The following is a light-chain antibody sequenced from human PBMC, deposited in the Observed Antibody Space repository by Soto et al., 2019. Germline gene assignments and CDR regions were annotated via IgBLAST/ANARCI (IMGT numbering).Light chain of an antibody. CDR1: QDVSSR. CDR2: AAS. J-gene: IGKJ3*01. Sequence: DIHMTQSPSSVSASVGDRVTITCRASQDVSSRLAWYQQKPGKAPRLLIYAASNLHSGVPFRFSGSGSGTDFTLTLSSLQRENFATYYCQQGNSFPPTFGPGTKVEIK. V-gene: IGKV1D-12*01. CDR3: QQGNSFPPT.